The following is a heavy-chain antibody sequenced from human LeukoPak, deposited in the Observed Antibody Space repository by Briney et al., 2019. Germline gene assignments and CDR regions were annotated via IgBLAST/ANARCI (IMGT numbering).Heavy chain of an antibody. CDR3: AGDRNSDWYSPLDY. D-gene: IGHD6-19*01. V-gene: IGHV3-23*01. CDR1: GFTFSSYA. J-gene: IGHJ4*02. CDR2: ISGSGDST. Sequence: GSLRLSCAASGFTFSSYAMIWVRQAPGKGLEWVSIISGSGDSTYYADPVKGLFTISRDNSKNTLFLQMNSLRAEDTAIYYCAGDRNSDWYSPLDYWGQGSQVTVSP.